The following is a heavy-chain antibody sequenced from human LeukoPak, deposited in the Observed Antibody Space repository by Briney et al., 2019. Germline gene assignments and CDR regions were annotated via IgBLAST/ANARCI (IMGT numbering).Heavy chain of an antibody. CDR3: ARRDIGSGWSYSDY. CDR2: IYHSGST. CDR1: GYSISSNYY. J-gene: IGHJ4*02. D-gene: IGHD6-19*01. Sequence: PSETLSLTCAVSGYSISSNYYWGWIRQPPGKGLEWIGNIYHSGSTYYNPSLKSRVTISVDTSKNQFSLKLSSVTAADTAVYYCARRDIGSGWSYSDYWGQGTLVTVSS. V-gene: IGHV4-38-2*01.